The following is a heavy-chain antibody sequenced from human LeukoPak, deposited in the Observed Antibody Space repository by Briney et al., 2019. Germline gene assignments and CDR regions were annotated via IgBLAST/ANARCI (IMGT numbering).Heavy chain of an antibody. CDR2: ISYDGSNK. D-gene: IGHD6-19*01. Sequence: GRSLRLSCAASGFTFSSYAMRWVRQAPGKGLEWVAVISYDGSNKYYADSVKGRFTISRDNSKNTLYLQMNSLRAEDTAVYYCARAGWQSWGQGTLVTVSS. J-gene: IGHJ4*02. CDR1: GFTFSSYA. CDR3: ARAGWQS. V-gene: IGHV3-30-3*01.